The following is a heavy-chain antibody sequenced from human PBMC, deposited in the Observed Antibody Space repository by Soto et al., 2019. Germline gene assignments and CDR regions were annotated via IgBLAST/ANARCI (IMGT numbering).Heavy chain of an antibody. V-gene: IGHV4-30-4*01. CDR2: IYYSGST. Sequence: SETLSLTCTVSGGSISSGDYYWSWIRQPPGKGLEWIGYIYYSGSTYYNPSLKSRVTISVDTSKSQFSLKLSSVTAADTAVYYCATGPGDYYYGTDVWGQGTSVTVSS. CDR1: GGSISSGDYY. CDR3: ATGPGDYYYGTDV. J-gene: IGHJ6*02.